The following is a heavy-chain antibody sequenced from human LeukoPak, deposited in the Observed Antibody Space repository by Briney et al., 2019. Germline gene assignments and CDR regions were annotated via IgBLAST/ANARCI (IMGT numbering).Heavy chain of an antibody. J-gene: IGHJ4*02. CDR3: ARGSSWSYYFDY. CDR2: FYYSGST. CDR1: GGSISSYH. D-gene: IGHD6-13*01. Sequence: SETLSLTCAVSGGSISSYHWSWIRQPPGKGLEWIGYFYYSGSTNYSPSLKSRVTISIDTSKNQFSLKLNSVTAADTAVYYCARGSSWSYYFDYWGQGTLVTVSS. V-gene: IGHV4-59*01.